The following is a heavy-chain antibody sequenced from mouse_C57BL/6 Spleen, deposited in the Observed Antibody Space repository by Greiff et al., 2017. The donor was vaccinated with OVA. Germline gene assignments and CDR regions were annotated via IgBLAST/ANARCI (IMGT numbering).Heavy chain of an antibody. V-gene: IGHV14-4*01. J-gene: IGHJ2*01. CDR1: GFNIKDDY. Sequence: VQLQQSGAELVRPGASVKLSCTASGFNIKDDYMHWVKQRPEQGLEWIGWIDPENGDTEYASKFQGKATITADTSSNTAYLQLSSLTSDDTAVYYCTTRSTVVATNYFDYWGQGTTLTVSS. CDR2: IDPENGDT. CDR3: TTRSTVVATNYFDY. D-gene: IGHD1-1*01.